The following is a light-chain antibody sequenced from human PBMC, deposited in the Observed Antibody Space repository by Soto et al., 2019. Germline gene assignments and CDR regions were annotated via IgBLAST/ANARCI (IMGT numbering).Light chain of an antibody. CDR1: QSVRNN. V-gene: IGKV3-15*01. CDR2: GAS. Sequence: ETVMTQSPATLSVSPGERATLSCRASQSVRNNYLAWYQQKPGQAPRLLIYGASTRATGIPARFSGSGSGTEFTLTIRSLQSEDFAVYYCQQYHSWPLTFGGGTKVEIK. J-gene: IGKJ4*01. CDR3: QQYHSWPLT.